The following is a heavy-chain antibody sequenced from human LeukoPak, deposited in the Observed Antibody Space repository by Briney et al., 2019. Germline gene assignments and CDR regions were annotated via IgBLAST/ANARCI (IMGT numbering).Heavy chain of an antibody. CDR3: AAYYYDSSGYDLRFY. V-gene: IGHV3-33*08. J-gene: IGHJ4*02. CDR1: GFTFSDYY. D-gene: IGHD3-22*01. CDR2: IWYDGSKK. Sequence: PGGSLRLSCAASGFTFSDYYMSWIRQAPGKGLEWVAVIWYDGSKKYHADSVKGRFTISRDNSKNTLNLQMNSLRVEDTAVYYCAAYYYDSSGYDLRFYWGQGTLVTVSS.